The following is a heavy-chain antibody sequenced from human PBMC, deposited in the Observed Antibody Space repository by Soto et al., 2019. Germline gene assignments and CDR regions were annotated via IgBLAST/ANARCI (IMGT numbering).Heavy chain of an antibody. V-gene: IGHV1-8*01. CDR2: MNPNSGNR. D-gene: IGHD1-26*01. J-gene: IGHJ4*02. Sequence: QVRLVQSGAEVKKPGASVKVSCKASGYTFTSYDINWVRQATGQGLEWMGWMNPNSGNRGYAQKFQGRVAMTRDTSISTVYMEVSSLTSEDTAVYYCARVAGSPDYWGQGTLVTVSS. CDR1: GYTFTSYD. CDR3: ARVAGSPDY.